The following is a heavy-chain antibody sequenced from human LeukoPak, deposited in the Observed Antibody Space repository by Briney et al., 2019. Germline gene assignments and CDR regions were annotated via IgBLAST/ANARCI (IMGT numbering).Heavy chain of an antibody. Sequence: SETLSLTCTVSGGSISSSSYYWGWIRQPPGKGLEWIGSIYYSGSTYYNPSLKSRVTISVDTSKNQFSLKLSSVTAADTAVYYCARVSGYSYRKVYYFDYWGQGTLVTVSS. CDR2: IYYSGST. V-gene: IGHV4-39*07. CDR3: ARVSGYSYRKVYYFDY. CDR1: GGSISSSSYY. D-gene: IGHD5-18*01. J-gene: IGHJ4*02.